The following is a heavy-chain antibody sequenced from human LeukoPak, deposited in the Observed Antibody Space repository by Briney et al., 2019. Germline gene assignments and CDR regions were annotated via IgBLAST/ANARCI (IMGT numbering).Heavy chain of an antibody. CDR3: ARDRIVVVPAAINYGMDV. V-gene: IGHV3-33*08. CDR2: IWYDGSNK. D-gene: IGHD2-2*02. J-gene: IGHJ6*02. Sequence: GGSLRLSCAASGFTFSSYAMSWVRQAPGKGLEWVAVIWYDGSNKYYADSVKGRFTISRDNSKNTLYLQMNSLRAEDTAVYYCARDRIVVVPAAINYGMDVWGQGTTVTVSS. CDR1: GFTFSSYA.